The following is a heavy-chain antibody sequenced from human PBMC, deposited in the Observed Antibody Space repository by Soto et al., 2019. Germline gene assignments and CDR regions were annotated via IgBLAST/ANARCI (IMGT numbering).Heavy chain of an antibody. CDR2: IWYDGSNK. J-gene: IGHJ6*02. V-gene: IGHV3-33*01. CDR3: ARVTVTTFYYYGMDV. Sequence: GGSLRLSCAASGFTFSSYGMHWVRQAPGKGLEWVAVIWYDGSNKYYADSVKGRFTISRDNSKNTLYLQMNSLRAEDTAVYYCARVTVTTFYYYGMDVWGQGTTVTVSS. D-gene: IGHD4-4*01. CDR1: GFTFSSYG.